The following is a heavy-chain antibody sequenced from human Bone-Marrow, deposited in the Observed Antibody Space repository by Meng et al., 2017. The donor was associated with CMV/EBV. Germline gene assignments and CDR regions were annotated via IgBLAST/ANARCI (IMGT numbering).Heavy chain of an antibody. J-gene: IGHJ4*02. CDR2: ISGSGGST. V-gene: IGHV3-23*01. CDR3: AKDEIPYYHDGGGVY. CDR1: GFTFGIYA. Sequence: GESLKISCAASGFTFGIYAMSWVRQAPGKGLEWVSAISGSGGSTHYADSVKGRFIISRDNSENTLYVQMNSLRAEDTAVYYCAKDEIPYYHDGGGVYWGQGTLVTVSS. D-gene: IGHD3-22*01.